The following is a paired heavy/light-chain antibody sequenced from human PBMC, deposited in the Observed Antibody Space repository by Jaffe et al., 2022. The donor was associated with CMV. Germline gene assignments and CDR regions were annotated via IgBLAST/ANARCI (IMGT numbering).Light chain of an antibody. CDR1: QNINNW. CDR3: QQGNSSPIT. J-gene: IGKJ5*01. Sequence: DIQMTQSPSSVSASVGDTVTITCRASQNINNWLAWYQQKPGKAPKLLMYVTSNLQTEVPSRFSGSGSGTGFTLTISSLQPEDFATYYCQQGNSSPITFGQGTRLEIK. V-gene: IGKV1-12*01. CDR2: VTS.
Heavy chain of an antibody. CDR1: GYTFTAFY. D-gene: IGHD1-26*01. CDR2: INPNRGDK. V-gene: IGHV1-2*02. Sequence: QVQLVQSGAEVKKPGASVQVSCKASGYTFTAFYIHWVRQAPGQGLEWVGSINPNRGDKKYSQKFQGRVTLTSDTSITTAYMELSRLESDDTAVYYCARDAFSGNYDAFDIWGQGTVLTVSS. J-gene: IGHJ3*02. CDR3: ARDAFSGNYDAFDI.